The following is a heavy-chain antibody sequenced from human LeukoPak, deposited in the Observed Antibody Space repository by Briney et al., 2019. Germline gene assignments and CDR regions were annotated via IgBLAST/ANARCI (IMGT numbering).Heavy chain of an antibody. Sequence: GGSLRLSCAASGFTVSSNYMSWVRQAPGKGLEWVSVIYSGGSTYYADSVKGRFTISRDNSKNTLYLQMNSLRAEDTAVYYCARGGDSSGYFPSAPDYWGQGTLVTVSS. CDR1: GFTVSSNY. CDR2: IYSGGST. V-gene: IGHV3-53*01. CDR3: ARGGDSSGYFPSAPDY. J-gene: IGHJ4*02. D-gene: IGHD3-22*01.